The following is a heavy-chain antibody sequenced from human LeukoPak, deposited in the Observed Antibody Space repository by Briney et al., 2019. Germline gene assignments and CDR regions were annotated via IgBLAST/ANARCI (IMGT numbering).Heavy chain of an antibody. CDR3: SRHEALPGDY. V-gene: IGHV3-73*01. Sequence: GGSLRLSCAASGITFSGSTVHWVRQASGRGLEWVGHIRPKANNYATAYAASVKGRFAISRDDSKNTAYLQLNSLKTDDTAVYYCSRHEALPGDYWGQGTLVTVSS. D-gene: IGHD2-21*02. CDR1: GITFSGST. J-gene: IGHJ4*02. CDR2: IRPKANNYAT.